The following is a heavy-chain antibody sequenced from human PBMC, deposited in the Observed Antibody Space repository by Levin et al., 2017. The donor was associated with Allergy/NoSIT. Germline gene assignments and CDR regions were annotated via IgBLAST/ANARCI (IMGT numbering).Heavy chain of an antibody. V-gene: IGHV4-39*01. CDR2: AYYSGST. CDR1: GGSISNNNYY. CDR3: ARRVYCSSTSCYAGGYYFDY. D-gene: IGHD2-2*01. J-gene: IGHJ4*02. Sequence: GSLRLSCTVSGGSISNNNYYWGWIRQPPGKGLEWIGNAYYSGSTYYNPSLKSRVTMSVDTSKNQFSLKLSSVTAADTAVYYCARRVYCSSTSCYAGGYYFDYWGQGTLVTVSS.